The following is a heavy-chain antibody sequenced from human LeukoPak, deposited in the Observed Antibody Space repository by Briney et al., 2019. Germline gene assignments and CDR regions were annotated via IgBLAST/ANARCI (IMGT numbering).Heavy chain of an antibody. CDR2: FDPEDGET. Sequence: SSVKVSCKVSGYTLTELSMHWVRQAPGKGLEWMGGFDPEDGETIYAQKFQGRVTMTEDTSTDTAYMELSSLRSEDTAVYYCATGSDWGAQSAFDIWGQGTMVTVSS. CDR3: ATGSDWGAQSAFDI. D-gene: IGHD7-27*01. CDR1: GYTLTELS. V-gene: IGHV1-24*01. J-gene: IGHJ3*02.